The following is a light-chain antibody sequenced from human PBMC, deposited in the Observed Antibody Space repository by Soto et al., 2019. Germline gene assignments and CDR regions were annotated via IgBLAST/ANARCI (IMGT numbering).Light chain of an antibody. Sequence: QSVLTQPPSVSAAPGQKVTISCSGSSSNIGNNYVSWYQQLPGTAPKLLIYDNNKRPSGIPDRFSGSKSGTSATLGITGPHPGHEADYYCGTWHSSLSAVVFGGGTKLTVL. CDR1: SSNIGNNY. J-gene: IGLJ2*01. CDR3: GTWHSSLSAVV. V-gene: IGLV1-51*01. CDR2: DNN.